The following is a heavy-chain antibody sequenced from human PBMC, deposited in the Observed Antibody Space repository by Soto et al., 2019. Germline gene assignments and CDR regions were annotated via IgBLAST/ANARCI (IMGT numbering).Heavy chain of an antibody. CDR1: GFTFDDYT. CDR2: ISWDGGST. Sequence: GGSLRLSCAASGFTFDDYTMHWVRQAPGKGLEWVSLISWDGGSTYYADSVKGRFTISRDNSKNSLYLQMNSLRTEDTALYYCAIFEYSSSSMDYWGQGTLVTVSS. CDR3: AIFEYSSSSMDY. J-gene: IGHJ4*02. V-gene: IGHV3-43*01. D-gene: IGHD6-6*01.